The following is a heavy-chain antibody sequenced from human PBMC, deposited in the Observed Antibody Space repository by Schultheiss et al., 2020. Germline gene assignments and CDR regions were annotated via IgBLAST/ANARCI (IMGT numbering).Heavy chain of an antibody. J-gene: IGHJ4*02. D-gene: IGHD5-12*01. CDR2: IWYDGSNK. Sequence: GGSLRLSCAASGFTFDDYAMHWVRQAPGKGLEWVAVIWYDGSNKYYADSVKGRFTISRDNSKNTLYLQMNNLRAEDTAVYYCARLFSGYDLTFDYWGQGTLVNVYS. V-gene: IGHV3-33*08. CDR1: GFTFDDYA. CDR3: ARLFSGYDLTFDY.